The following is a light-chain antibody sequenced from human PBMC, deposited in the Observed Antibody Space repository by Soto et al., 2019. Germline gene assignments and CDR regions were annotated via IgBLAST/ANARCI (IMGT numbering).Light chain of an antibody. J-gene: IGKJ1*01. CDR3: QQYSTYTPRT. Sequence: DIQMTQSPSTLSASVGDRVTITCRASQSISIWLAWYQQKPGKAPKILIYKASSLESGVPSRFSGSGSGTEFTLTISSLQPDDFATYCFQQYSTYTPRTFGQGTKVDIK. CDR2: KAS. V-gene: IGKV1-5*03. CDR1: QSISIW.